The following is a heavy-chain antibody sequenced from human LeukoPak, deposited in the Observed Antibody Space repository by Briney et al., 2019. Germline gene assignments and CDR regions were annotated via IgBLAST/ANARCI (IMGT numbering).Heavy chain of an antibody. CDR2: INAGNGNI. Sequence: ASVEVSCKASGYTFTNFAMHWVRQAPGQRLEWMGWINAGNGNIKYSQKFQGRVTITRDTSASIVYMELSSLRSEDAAVYYCARDLGVVVIPTGEYYFDYWGQGTLVTVSS. CDR3: ARDLGVVVIPTGEYYFDY. D-gene: IGHD3-22*01. J-gene: IGHJ4*02. V-gene: IGHV1-3*01. CDR1: GYTFTNFA.